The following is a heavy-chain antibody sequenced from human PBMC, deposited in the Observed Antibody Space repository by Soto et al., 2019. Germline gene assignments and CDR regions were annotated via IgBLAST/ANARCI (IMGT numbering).Heavy chain of an antibody. D-gene: IGHD6-19*01. CDR1: GYTFSGHW. CDR3: ARHGAAIWLGY. J-gene: IGHJ4*02. Sequence: GESLKISCKTSGYTFSGHWISWVRQVPGKGLQWMGNIDPSDSYINYNPAFRGHVTFSVDKSSSTAYLHWRSLGPSDTAIYYCARHGAAIWLGYWGQGTLVTVSS. V-gene: IGHV5-10-1*01. CDR2: IDPSDSYI.